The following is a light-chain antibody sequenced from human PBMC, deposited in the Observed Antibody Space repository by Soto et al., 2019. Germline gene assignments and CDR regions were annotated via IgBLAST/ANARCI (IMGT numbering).Light chain of an antibody. CDR3: LSYTSSTTYV. CDR2: DVA. J-gene: IGLJ1*01. CDR1: SSDVGGSNF. V-gene: IGLV2-14*03. Sequence: QSALTQPASVSDSPGQSITISCTGTSSDVGGSNFVSWYQQHPGKPPKLIIYDVANRPSGVSNRFSGSKSGSTASLIISRLQTEDEADYYCLSYTSSTTYVFGTGTKVTVL.